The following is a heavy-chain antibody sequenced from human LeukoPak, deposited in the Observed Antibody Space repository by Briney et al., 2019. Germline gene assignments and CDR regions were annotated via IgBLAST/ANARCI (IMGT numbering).Heavy chain of an antibody. D-gene: IGHD2-2*01. CDR2: INPNSGGT. CDR1: GYTFTGYY. V-gene: IGHV1-2*02. J-gene: IGHJ4*02. Sequence: ASVKVSCKASGYTFTGYYMHWVRQAPGQGLEWMGWINPNSGGTNYAQKLQGRVTMTRDTSISTAYMELSRLRSDDTAVYYCARVPGYCSSTSCLNFDYWGQGTLVTVSS. CDR3: ARVPGYCSSTSCLNFDY.